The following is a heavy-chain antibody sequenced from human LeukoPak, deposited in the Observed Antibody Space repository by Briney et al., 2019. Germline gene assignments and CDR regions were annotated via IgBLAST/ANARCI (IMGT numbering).Heavy chain of an antibody. Sequence: PSETLSLTRTVSGGSVSSGSYYWSWIRQPPGKGLEWIGYIYYSGSTNYNPSLKSRVTISVDTSKNQFSLKLSSVTAADTAVYYCARGGAVVPAATFDYWGQGTLVTVSS. CDR3: ARGGAVVPAATFDY. D-gene: IGHD2-2*01. CDR2: IYYSGST. CDR1: GGSVSSGSYY. V-gene: IGHV4-61*01. J-gene: IGHJ4*02.